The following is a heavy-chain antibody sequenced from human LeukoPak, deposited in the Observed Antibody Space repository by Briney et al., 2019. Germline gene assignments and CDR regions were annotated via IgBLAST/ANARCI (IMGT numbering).Heavy chain of an antibody. D-gene: IGHD1-1*01. CDR2: ISSSSSYI. V-gene: IGHV3-21*01. CDR1: GFTFSSYS. CDR3: ARGETGAEYKYYYYMDV. J-gene: IGHJ6*03. Sequence: GGSLRLSCAASGFTFSSYSMNWVRQAPGKGLEWVSSISSSSSYIYYADSVKGRFTISRDNAKNSLYLQMNSLRAEDTAVYYCARGETGAEYKYYYYMDVWGKGTTVTVSS.